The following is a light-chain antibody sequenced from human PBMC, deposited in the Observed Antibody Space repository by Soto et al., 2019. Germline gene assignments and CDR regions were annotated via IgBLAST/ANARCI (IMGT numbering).Light chain of an antibody. CDR1: SSDVGGYNH. CDR2: DVN. V-gene: IGLV2-14*03. CDR3: SSFSSTSTFA. J-gene: IGLJ2*01. Sequence: QSALTQPASVSGSPGQSITISCTGTSSDVGGYNHVSWYQQHPGEAPKLMIYDVNYRPSGVSNRFSGSKSGNTASLTISGLQADDEAGYYCSSFSSTSTFAFGGGTKLTVL.